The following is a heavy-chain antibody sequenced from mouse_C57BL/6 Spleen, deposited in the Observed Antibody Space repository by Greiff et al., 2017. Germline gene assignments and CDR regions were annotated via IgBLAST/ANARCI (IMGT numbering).Heavy chain of an antibody. CDR1: GFTFSNYW. D-gene: IGHD2-5*01. V-gene: IGHV6-3*01. CDR3: TGDPYYSNAGAY. J-gene: IGHJ3*01. CDR2: IRLKSDNYAT. Sequence: EVQLQESGGGLVQPGGSMKLSCVASGFTFSNYWMNWVRQSPEKGLEWVAQIRLKSDNYATHYAESVKGRFTISRDDSKSSVYLQMNNLRAEDTGNYYCTGDPYYSNAGAYWGQGTLVTVSA.